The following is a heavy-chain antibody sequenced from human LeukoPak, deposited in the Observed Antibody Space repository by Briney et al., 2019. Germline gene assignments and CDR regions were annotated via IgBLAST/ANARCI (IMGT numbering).Heavy chain of an antibody. Sequence: SQTLSLTCAISGDSVSSNSAAWNRIRQSPSRGLEWLGRTYYRSKWYNDYAVSVKSRITINPDTSKNQFALQLNSVTPEDTAVYYCARAARPFSDSRCFDYWGQGTLVTVSS. J-gene: IGHJ4*02. CDR2: TYYRSKWYN. CDR1: GDSVSSNSAA. CDR3: ARAARPFSDSRCFDY. D-gene: IGHD3-22*01. V-gene: IGHV6-1*01.